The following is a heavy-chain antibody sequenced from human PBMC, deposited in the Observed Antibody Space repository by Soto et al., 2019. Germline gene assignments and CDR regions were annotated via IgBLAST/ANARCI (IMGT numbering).Heavy chain of an antibody. CDR3: ARVRGVRGVIISGYYYYGMDV. Sequence: QVQLQQWGAGLLKPSETLSLTCAVYGGSFSGYYWSWIRQPPGKGLEWIGEINHSGSTNYNPSRKSRVTISVDTSKNQCSLKLSSVTAAETAVYYCARVRGVRGVIISGYYYYGMDVWGQGTTVTVSS. CDR2: INHSGST. J-gene: IGHJ6*02. CDR1: GGSFSGYY. V-gene: IGHV4-34*01. D-gene: IGHD3-10*01.